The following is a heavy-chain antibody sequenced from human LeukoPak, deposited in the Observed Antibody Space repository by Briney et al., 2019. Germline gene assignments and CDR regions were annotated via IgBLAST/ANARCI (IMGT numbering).Heavy chain of an antibody. J-gene: IGHJ4*02. CDR1: GYTFSRDA. CDR3: AKDSGYSFGFDY. CDR2: ISGSAVST. Sequence: GGALRLSCAVSGYTFSRDAITGGRQAPGKGGEWVSTISGSAVSTYYTDSVKGGFTIFRDNSKNTVYLQMNTLRAEDTAVYYCAKDSGYSFGFDYWGQGTLVTVSS. V-gene: IGHV3-23*01. D-gene: IGHD5-18*01.